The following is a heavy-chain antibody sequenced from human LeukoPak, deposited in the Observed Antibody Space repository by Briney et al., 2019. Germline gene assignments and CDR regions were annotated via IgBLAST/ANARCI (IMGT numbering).Heavy chain of an antibody. V-gene: IGHV4-39*07. Sequence: SETLSLTCSVSGGSISSNSYYWGWIRQPPGKGLEWIGSIYYSGSTYYNPSLKSRVTISVDTSKNQFSLKLISVTAADTAVYYCARLSRRFGDPYWFDPWGQGTLVTVSS. J-gene: IGHJ5*02. CDR3: ARLSRRFGDPYWFDP. D-gene: IGHD3-10*01. CDR2: IYYSGST. CDR1: GGSISSNSYY.